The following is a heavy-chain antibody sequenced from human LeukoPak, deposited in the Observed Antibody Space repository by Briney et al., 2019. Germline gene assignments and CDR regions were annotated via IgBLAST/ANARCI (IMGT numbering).Heavy chain of an antibody. CDR2: INPNDGDT. Sequence: GASVKVSCKASGYTFTDYYMHWVRQAPGQGFECMGWINPNDGDTNYAQKFQGRVTMTRDTCISTAHMEVSRLRSDDTAVYYCARANFLYCSSSTCLFDYWGQGTLVTVSS. V-gene: IGHV1-2*02. CDR3: ARANFLYCSSSTCLFDY. D-gene: IGHD2-2*01. CDR1: GYTFTDYY. J-gene: IGHJ4*02.